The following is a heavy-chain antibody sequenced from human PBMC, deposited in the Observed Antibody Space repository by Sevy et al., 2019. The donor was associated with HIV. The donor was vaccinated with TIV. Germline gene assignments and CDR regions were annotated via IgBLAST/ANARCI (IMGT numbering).Heavy chain of an antibody. J-gene: IGHJ4*02. D-gene: IGHD4-4*01. CDR2: IRSKGYGGTT. CDR1: GFTFGDYA. V-gene: IGHV3-49*03. CDR3: ARGPRGNYVFDY. Sequence: GGSLRLSCTASGFTFGDYAMSWFRQAPGKGLEWVGFIRSKGYGGTTKYAASVKGRFTISRDDSKSIAYVQMNSLKTEDTAVYYCARGPRGNYVFDYWGQGTLVTVSS.